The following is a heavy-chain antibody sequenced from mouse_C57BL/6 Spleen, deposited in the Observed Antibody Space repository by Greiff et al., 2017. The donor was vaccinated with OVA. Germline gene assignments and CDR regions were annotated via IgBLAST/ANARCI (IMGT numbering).Heavy chain of an antibody. Sequence: EVKLMESGGGLVKPGGSLKLSCAASGFTFSDYGMHWVRQAPEKGLEWVAYISSGSSTIYYADTVKGRFTISRDNAKNTLFLQMTSLRSEDRAMYYCARYYDEPGDIDHGGKRLTGTVPT. J-gene: IGHJ4*01. CDR2: ISSGSSTI. CDR3: ARYYDEPGDIDH. D-gene: IGHD2-4*01. V-gene: IGHV5-17*01. CDR1: GFTFSDYG.